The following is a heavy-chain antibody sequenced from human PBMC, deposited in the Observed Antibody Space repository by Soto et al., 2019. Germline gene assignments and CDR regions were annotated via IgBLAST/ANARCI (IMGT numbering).Heavy chain of an antibody. J-gene: IGHJ4*02. CDR1: GGSISSYY. CDR2: IYYSGST. V-gene: IGHV4-59*08. D-gene: IGHD3-10*01. CDR3: ARSQVLLWFGELLGYFDY. Sequence: SETLSLTCTVSGGSISSYYWSWIRQPPGKGLEWIGYIYYSGSTNYNPSLKSRVTISVDTSKNQFSLKLSSVTAADTAVYYCARSQVLLWFGELLGYFDYWGQGTLVTVSS.